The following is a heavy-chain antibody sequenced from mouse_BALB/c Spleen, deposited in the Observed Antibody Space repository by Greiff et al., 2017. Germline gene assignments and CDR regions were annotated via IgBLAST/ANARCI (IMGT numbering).Heavy chain of an antibody. V-gene: IGHV2-9*02. CDR1: GFSLTSYG. Sequence: VKLVESGPGLVAPSQSLSITCTVSGFSLTSYGVHWVRQPPGKGLEWLGVIWAGGSTNYNSALMSRLSISKDNSKSQVFLKMNSLQTDDTAMYYCARDIYYYGSSPTGSFDVWGAGTTVTVSS. CDR3: ARDIYYYGSSPTGSFDV. CDR2: IWAGGST. D-gene: IGHD1-1*01. J-gene: IGHJ1*01.